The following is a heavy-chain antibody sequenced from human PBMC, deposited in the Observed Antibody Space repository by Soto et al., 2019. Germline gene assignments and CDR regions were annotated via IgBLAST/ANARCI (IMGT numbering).Heavy chain of an antibody. CDR1: GDTSTSYY. CDR2: IHNSGTS. CDR3: ATSRISIAVAGETEYYFDY. V-gene: IGHV4-59*03. Sequence: SETLSLTCTVSGDTSTSYYWGWIRQAPGNGLEWIGHIHNSGTSTHNPSLNGRVTISIDMSKKQFSLKLTSLTSADTAVYYCATSRISIAVAGETEYYFDYWGQGTPVTVSS. J-gene: IGHJ4*02. D-gene: IGHD6-19*01.